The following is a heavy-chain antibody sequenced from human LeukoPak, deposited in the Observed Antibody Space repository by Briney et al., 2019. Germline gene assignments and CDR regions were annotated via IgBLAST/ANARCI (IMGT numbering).Heavy chain of an antibody. D-gene: IGHD3-9*01. V-gene: IGHV1-18*01. CDR3: ARDTELRYFDWLLWGFDY. J-gene: IGHJ4*02. Sequence: QKFQGRVTMTTDISTSTAYMELRSLRSDDTAVYYCARDTELRYFDWLLWGFDYWGQGTLVTVSS.